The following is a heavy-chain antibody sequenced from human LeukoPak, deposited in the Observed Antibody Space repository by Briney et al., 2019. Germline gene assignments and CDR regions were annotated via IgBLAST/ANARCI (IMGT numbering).Heavy chain of an antibody. CDR2: ISSSSSYI. V-gene: IGHV3-21*01. J-gene: IGHJ4*02. Sequence: GSLRLSCAASGFTFSSYSMNWVRQAPGKGLEWVSYISSSSSYIYYADSVKGRFTISRDNAKISLYLQMNSLRAEDTAAYYCARDGGSGWLDYWGQGTLVTVSS. CDR3: ARDGGSGWLDY. CDR1: GFTFSSYS. D-gene: IGHD6-19*01.